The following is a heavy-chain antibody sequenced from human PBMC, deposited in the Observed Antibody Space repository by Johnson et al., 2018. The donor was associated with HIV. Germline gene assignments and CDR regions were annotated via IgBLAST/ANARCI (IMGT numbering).Heavy chain of an antibody. D-gene: IGHD2-15*01. Sequence: QVQLVESGGGVVQPGRSLRLSCAASGFTFSRYAMHWVRQAPGQGLEWVAVISYHGTNKYYADSVKGRFTISRDKSKNTLYLQLNSLRAEDTAVYHCARERYGSQAIDAFHVWGHGTMVTVSA. J-gene: IGHJ3*01. CDR1: GFTFSRYA. CDR3: ARERYGSQAIDAFHV. V-gene: IGHV3-30-3*01. CDR2: ISYHGTNK.